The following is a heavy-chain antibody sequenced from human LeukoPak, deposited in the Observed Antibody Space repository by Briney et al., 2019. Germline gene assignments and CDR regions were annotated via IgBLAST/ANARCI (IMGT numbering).Heavy chain of an antibody. J-gene: IGHJ5*01. CDR2: FYYSGTT. Sequence: SETLSLTCTVSGDSITSLSYYWGWLRQPPGKGLEWIGSFYYSGTTYIKSSLKSRVSISEDTSKNQFALNLSSVTAADTAVYYCASSSMVRGMLFDCWGQGALVTVSS. CDR3: ASSSMVRGMLFDC. CDR1: GDSITSLSYY. D-gene: IGHD3-10*01. V-gene: IGHV4-39*01.